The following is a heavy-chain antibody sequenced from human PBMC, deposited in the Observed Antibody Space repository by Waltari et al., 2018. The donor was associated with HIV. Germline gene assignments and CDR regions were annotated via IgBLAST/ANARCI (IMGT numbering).Heavy chain of an antibody. V-gene: IGHV3-30*18. J-gene: IGHJ4*02. Sequence: SRFHFSTYGLHWVRQTPGKGLEWLSLISFDGNTEYYPESVKGRFTISRDNSKNTVYLQMDNLRPEDTGMYYCAKDEQMTTFDYWGQGTLVIVSS. CDR2: ISFDGNTE. D-gene: IGHD1-1*01. CDR1: RFHFSTYG. CDR3: AKDEQMTTFDY.